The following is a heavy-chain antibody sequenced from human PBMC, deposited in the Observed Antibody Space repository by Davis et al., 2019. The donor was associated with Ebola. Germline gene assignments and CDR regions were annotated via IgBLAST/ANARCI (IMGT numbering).Heavy chain of an antibody. D-gene: IGHD3-3*01. CDR2: IYNTAST. J-gene: IGHJ6*04. V-gene: IGHV4-59*01. Sequence: MPSETLSLTCSVSGASISSYYWSWIRQAPGKGLEWIAFIYNTASTNQNPSLQSRVTISIDTPNKQISLKLSSVTAADTAVYYCARGRLLEWPPTFYGLDVWGKGTTATVSS. CDR3: ARGRLLEWPPTFYGLDV. CDR1: GASISSYY.